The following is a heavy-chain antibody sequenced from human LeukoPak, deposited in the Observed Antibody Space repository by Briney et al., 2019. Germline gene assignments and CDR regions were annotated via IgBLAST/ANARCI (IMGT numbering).Heavy chain of an antibody. CDR1: GGSISSSY. D-gene: IGHD3-16*01. CDR3: ARDPGGGYKDDALDI. Sequence: SETLSLTCTVSGGSISSSYWSWIRQPPGKGLEWIGYIYYSGNTNYNPSLKSRVTISVDTSKNQFSLKLTSVTAADTAVYYCARDPGGGYKDDALDIWGQGTMVTVSS. CDR2: IYYSGNT. J-gene: IGHJ3*02. V-gene: IGHV4-59*01.